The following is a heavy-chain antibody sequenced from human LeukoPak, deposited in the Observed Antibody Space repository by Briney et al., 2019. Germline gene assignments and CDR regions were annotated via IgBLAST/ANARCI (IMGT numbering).Heavy chain of an antibody. D-gene: IGHD4-23*01. Sequence: ASVKVSCKASGHNFNSYFLHWVRQAPGQGLEWMGIINPSGGSTSYAQKFQARVTVTWDMSTSTVYMDLTGLRSEDTAVYFCARGGGRPHGNFDLWGRGTLVTVSS. CDR1: GHNFNSYF. CDR2: INPSGGST. J-gene: IGHJ2*01. CDR3: ARGGGRPHGNFDL. V-gene: IGHV1-46*02.